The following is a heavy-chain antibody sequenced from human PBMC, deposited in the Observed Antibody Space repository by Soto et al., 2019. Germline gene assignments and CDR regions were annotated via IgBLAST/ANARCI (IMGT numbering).Heavy chain of an antibody. CDR1: GYTFTGYY. D-gene: IGHD2-15*01. J-gene: IGHJ5*02. CDR3: ARELPPDL. Sequence: ASVKVSCKASGYTFTGYYMHWVRQAPGQGLEWMGWINPNSGGTNYAQKFQGRVTMTRDTSISTAYMELNNLRAEDSAIYYCARELPPDLWGQGTLVTVSS. CDR2: INPNSGGT. V-gene: IGHV1-2*02.